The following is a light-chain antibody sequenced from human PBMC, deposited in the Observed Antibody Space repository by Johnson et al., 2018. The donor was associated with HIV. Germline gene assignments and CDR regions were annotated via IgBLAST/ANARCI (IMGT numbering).Light chain of an antibody. V-gene: IGLV1-51*01. CDR1: SSNIGNNY. CDR2: DNN. Sequence: QSVLTQPPSVSAAPGQKVTISCSGSSSNIGNNYVSWYQQLPGTAPKLLIYDNNKRPAGIPDRFSGPKSGKSATLDITGLQTGDEADYYCGTWDSSLSPFGTGTKVTVL. J-gene: IGLJ1*01. CDR3: GTWDSSLSP.